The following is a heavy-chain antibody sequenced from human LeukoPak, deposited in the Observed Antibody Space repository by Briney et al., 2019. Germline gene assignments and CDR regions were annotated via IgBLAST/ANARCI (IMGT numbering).Heavy chain of an antibody. CDR3: ATATVTTGHEYFQH. J-gene: IGHJ1*01. D-gene: IGHD4-17*01. Sequence: ASVKVSCKASGYTFTSYGITWVRQAPGQGLEWMGWISAYNGNTNHAQKLQGRVTMTTDASTSTVYMELSSQRSEDTAVYYCATATVTTGHEYFQHWGQGTLVTVSS. V-gene: IGHV1-18*01. CDR1: GYTFTSYG. CDR2: ISAYNGNT.